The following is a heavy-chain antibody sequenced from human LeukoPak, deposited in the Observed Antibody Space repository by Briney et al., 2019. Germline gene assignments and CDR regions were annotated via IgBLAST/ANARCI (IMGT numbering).Heavy chain of an antibody. J-gene: IGHJ4*02. CDR2: ISGSGGST. Sequence: PGGSLRLSCAASGFTFSSYAMSWVRQAPGKGLEWVSVISGSGGSTYYTDSVKGRFTISRDNSKNTLYLQMNSLRADDTAIYYCAKDRGIAAAAYYFDYWGQGTLVTVSS. CDR1: GFTFSSYA. CDR3: AKDRGIAAAAYYFDY. D-gene: IGHD6-13*01. V-gene: IGHV3-23*01.